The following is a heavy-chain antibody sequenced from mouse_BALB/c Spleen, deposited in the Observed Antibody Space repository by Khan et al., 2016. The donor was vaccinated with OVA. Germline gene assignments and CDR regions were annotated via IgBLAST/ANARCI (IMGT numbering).Heavy chain of an antibody. CDR3: ARLEDI. CDR2: IWAGGST. D-gene: IGHD1-3*01. J-gene: IGHJ2*01. Sequence: QVQLKESGPGLVAPSQSLSITCTVSGFTLTSYGVHWVRQPPGKGLEWLGVIWAGGSTNYNSALMSRLSTSKDNSKSQVFVKMNSLQTADTAMYYCARLEDIWGQGTTLTGSS. V-gene: IGHV2-9*02. CDR1: GFTLTSYG.